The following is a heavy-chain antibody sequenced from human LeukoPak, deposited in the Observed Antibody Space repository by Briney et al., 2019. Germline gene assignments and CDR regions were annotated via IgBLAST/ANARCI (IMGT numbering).Heavy chain of an antibody. V-gene: IGHV3-66*01. CDR2: IYIGGKT. J-gene: IGHJ5*02. D-gene: IGHD6-6*01. CDR1: GFTVSSNY. CDR3: VRDPVGWIRSSEDWFDP. Sequence: PGGSLRLSCAASGFTVSSNYMCWVRQAPGKGLEWVSIIYIGGKTYYADSVKGRFTISRDNSKNTLFLQMHSLRAEDTAVYYCVRDPVGWIRSSEDWFDPWGQGTLVTVSS.